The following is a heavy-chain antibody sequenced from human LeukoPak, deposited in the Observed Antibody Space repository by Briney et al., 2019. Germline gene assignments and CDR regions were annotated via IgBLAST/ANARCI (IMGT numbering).Heavy chain of an antibody. CDR2: IYYSGST. J-gene: IGHJ3*02. CDR1: GGSISSYY. Sequence: SETLSLTCTVSGGSISSYYWSWIRQPPGKGLEWIGYIYYSGSTNYNPSLKSRVTISVDTSKNQFSLELSSVTAADTAVYYCARGETGDIAFDIWGQGTMVTVSS. CDR3: ARGETGDIAFDI. V-gene: IGHV4-59*01. D-gene: IGHD7-27*01.